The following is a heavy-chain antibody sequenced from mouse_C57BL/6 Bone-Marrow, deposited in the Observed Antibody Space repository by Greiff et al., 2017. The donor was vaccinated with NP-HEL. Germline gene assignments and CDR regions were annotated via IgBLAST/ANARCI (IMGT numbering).Heavy chain of an antibody. Sequence: DVQLVESGGDLVKPGGSLKLSCAASGFTFSSYGMSWVRQTPDKRLEWVATISSGGSYTYYPDSVKGRFTISRDNAKNTLYLQMSSLKSEDTAMYYCARHGITTVVAPYYAMDYWGQGTSVTVSS. CDR3: ARHGITTVVAPYYAMDY. CDR2: ISSGGSYT. J-gene: IGHJ4*01. D-gene: IGHD1-1*01. V-gene: IGHV5-6*01. CDR1: GFTFSSYG.